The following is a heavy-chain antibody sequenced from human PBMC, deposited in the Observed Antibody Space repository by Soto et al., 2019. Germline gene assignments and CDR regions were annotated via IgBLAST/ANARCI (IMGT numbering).Heavy chain of an antibody. CDR2: IKQDGSEK. CDR1: GFTFSSYW. J-gene: IGHJ4*02. V-gene: IGHV3-7*01. D-gene: IGHD3-3*01. Sequence: EAQLVESGGGLVQPGGSLRLSCAASGFTFSSYWMSWVRQAPGKGLEWVANIKQDGSEKYYVDSVKGRFTISRDNAKNSLYLQMNSLRAEDTAVYYCARDLVFGVVIYGRDDYWGQGTLVTVSS. CDR3: ARDLVFGVVIYGRDDY.